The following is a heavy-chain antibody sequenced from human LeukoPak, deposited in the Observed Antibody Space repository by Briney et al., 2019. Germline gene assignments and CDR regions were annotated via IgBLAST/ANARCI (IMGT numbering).Heavy chain of an antibody. D-gene: IGHD6-13*01. Sequence: SVKVSCKASGGTFSSYAISWVRQAPGQGLEWMGRIIPIFGTANYAQKFQGRVTITTDESTSTAYMELSSLRSEDAAVYYCARPHSSSWYSLDFDYWGQGTLVTVSS. V-gene: IGHV1-69*05. J-gene: IGHJ4*02. CDR2: IIPIFGTA. CDR3: ARPHSSSWYSLDFDY. CDR1: GGTFSSYA.